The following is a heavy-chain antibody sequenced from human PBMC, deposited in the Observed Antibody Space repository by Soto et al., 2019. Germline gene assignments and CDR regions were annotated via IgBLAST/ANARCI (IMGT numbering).Heavy chain of an antibody. Sequence: DVQLLESGGGLVQPGGSLRLSCVGSGFAFSSFTMTWVRQAPGKGLEWVSAVSGSSYTTLYADSVKGRFTISRDDSKDTVYLQMNNLRVEDTAIYYCAKAWNYYIELDYWGQGTLVTVSS. CDR2: VSGSSYTT. J-gene: IGHJ4*02. V-gene: IGHV3-23*01. CDR1: GFAFSSFT. D-gene: IGHD1-7*01. CDR3: AKAWNYYIELDY.